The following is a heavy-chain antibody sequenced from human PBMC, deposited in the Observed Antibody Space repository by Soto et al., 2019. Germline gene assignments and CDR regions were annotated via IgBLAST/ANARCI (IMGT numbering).Heavy chain of an antibody. Sequence: QLQLQESGPGLVKPSETLSLTCTVSGGSISSSSYYWGWIRPPPGKGLEWIGSIYYSGSTYYNPSFKSRVTISVDTSKNLFSLKLSSVTAADTAVYYCARVWYYGSGSYYNSFDYWGQGTLVTVSS. V-gene: IGHV4-39*01. CDR3: ARVWYYGSGSYYNSFDY. D-gene: IGHD3-10*01. J-gene: IGHJ4*02. CDR2: IYYSGST. CDR1: GGSISSSSYY.